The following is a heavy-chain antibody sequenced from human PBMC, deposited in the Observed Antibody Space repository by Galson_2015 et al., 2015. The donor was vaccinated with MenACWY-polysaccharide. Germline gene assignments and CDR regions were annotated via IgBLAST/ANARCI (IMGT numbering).Heavy chain of an antibody. D-gene: IGHD2-21*01. CDR1: GFTCSAFA. Sequence: SLRLSCAASGFTCSAFAVHWVRQASGKGLQWVGRIRSKTKNYATAYTPSVQGRFTVFRDDSKNMAYLQMNSLKTEDTAVYYCYCGPDSVGWVDVWGKGTTVTVSS. J-gene: IGHJ6*04. V-gene: IGHV3-73*01. CDR3: YCGPDSVGWVDV. CDR2: IRSKTKNYAT.